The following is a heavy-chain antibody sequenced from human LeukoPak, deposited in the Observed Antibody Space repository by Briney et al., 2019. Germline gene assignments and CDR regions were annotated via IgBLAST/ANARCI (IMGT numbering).Heavy chain of an antibody. V-gene: IGHV3-21*04. D-gene: IGHD1-26*01. CDR3: AKGTEWESGSLDY. Sequence: GGSLRLSCEASGFTFSSYTLTWVRQAPGKGLEWVSSISSSSGYIYYADSVKGRFTISRDNSKNSLYLQMNSLRAEDTALYYCAKGTEWESGSLDYWGQGTLVTVSP. CDR1: GFTFSSYT. J-gene: IGHJ4*02. CDR2: ISSSSGYI.